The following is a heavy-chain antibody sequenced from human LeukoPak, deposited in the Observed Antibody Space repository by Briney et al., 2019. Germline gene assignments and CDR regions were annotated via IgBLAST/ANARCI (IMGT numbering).Heavy chain of an antibody. CDR2: IYYSGST. J-gene: IGHJ4*02. CDR3: ARRRRYGSGLFDY. CDR1: GGSISSSSYY. D-gene: IGHD3-10*01. Sequence: SETLSLTCTVSGGSISSSSYYWGWIRQPPGKGLEWIGSIYYSGSTYYNPSLKSRVTISVDTSKNQFSLKLSSVTAADTAVYYCARRRRYGSGLFDYWGQGTLVTVSS. V-gene: IGHV4-39*01.